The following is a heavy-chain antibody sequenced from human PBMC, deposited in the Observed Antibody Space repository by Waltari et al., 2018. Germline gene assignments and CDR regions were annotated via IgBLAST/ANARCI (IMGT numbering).Heavy chain of an antibody. CDR2: IYHTGKI. CDR3: VRGSGGAAAD. V-gene: IGHV4-4*02. D-gene: IGHD6-13*01. J-gene: IGHJ4*02. Sequence: QVQLQESGPGLVKPSGTLSLTCVVFGDSIISSNWWTWVRQSPGKGLEWIGQIYHTGKINYNPSLKSRVTMSVDKSENQFSLRLSLVTAADTAMYYCVRGSGGAAADWGQGTLVTVSS. CDR1: GDSIISSNW.